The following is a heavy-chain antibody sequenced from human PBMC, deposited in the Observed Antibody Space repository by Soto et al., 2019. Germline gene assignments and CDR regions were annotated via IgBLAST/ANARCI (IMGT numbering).Heavy chain of an antibody. CDR2: SRNKANSYTT. CDR3: ARDALYCSGGACYSRFDY. CDR1: GFTFSDYY. J-gene: IGHJ4*02. Sequence: GGSLRLSCVVSGFTFSDYYMDWVRQAPGKGLEWVGRSRNKANSYTTEYAASVKGRFTISRDDSQSSLHLQMSSLKAEDTAVYYCARDALYCSGGACYSRFDYWGQGSLVTVSS. V-gene: IGHV3-72*01. D-gene: IGHD2-15*01.